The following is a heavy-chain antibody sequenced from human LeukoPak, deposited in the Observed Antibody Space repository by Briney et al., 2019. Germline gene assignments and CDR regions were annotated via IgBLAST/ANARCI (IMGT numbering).Heavy chain of an antibody. V-gene: IGHV3-21*01. CDR1: GFPFSSYS. Sequence: GSLRLSCAASGFPFSSYSMNWVRQAPGKGLEWVSSISSSSSYIYYADSVKGRFTISRDNAKNSLYLQMNSLRAEDTAVYYCARDDYYGSGSYVDAFDIWGQGTMVTVSS. CDR2: ISSSSSYI. J-gene: IGHJ3*02. D-gene: IGHD3-10*01. CDR3: ARDDYYGSGSYVDAFDI.